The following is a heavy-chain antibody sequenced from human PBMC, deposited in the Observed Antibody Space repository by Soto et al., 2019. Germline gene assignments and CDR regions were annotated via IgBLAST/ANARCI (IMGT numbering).Heavy chain of an antibody. D-gene: IGHD3-22*01. CDR1: GGSISSGDY. V-gene: IGHV4-30-4*01. CDR3: ARTKYYYDSTAYIFDY. CDR2: IYHSGGP. J-gene: IGHJ4*02. Sequence: NPSETLSLTCTVSGGSISSGDYWSWIRQPPGKGLEWIGYIYHSGGPYYNPSLNSRATMSVDTSRNQFSLKLSSVSAADTAVYYCARTKYYYDSTAYIFDYWGQGALVTVS.